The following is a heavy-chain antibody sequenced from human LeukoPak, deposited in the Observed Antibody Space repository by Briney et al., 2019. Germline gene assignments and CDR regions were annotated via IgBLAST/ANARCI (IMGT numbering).Heavy chain of an antibody. J-gene: IGHJ6*02. CDR1: GFSFSNYA. D-gene: IGHD3-16*02. CDR3: AKEMGTSRYYYGMDV. Sequence: GGSLRLSCAASGFSFSNYAMSWVRQAPGKGLEWVSVVSGTGGMTQYADSVKGRFTISRDNSKNTLYLQMNSLRAEDTAVYYCAKEMGTSRYYYGMDVWGQGTTVTVSS. V-gene: IGHV3-23*01. CDR2: VSGTGGMT.